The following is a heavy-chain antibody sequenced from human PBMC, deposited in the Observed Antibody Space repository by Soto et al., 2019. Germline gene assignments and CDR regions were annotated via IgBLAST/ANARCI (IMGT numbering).Heavy chain of an antibody. CDR3: ARSPGYSYGDY. J-gene: IGHJ4*02. Sequence: QVQLVQSGAEVKKPGASVKVSCKASGYTFTSYAMHWVRQAPGQRLEWMGWINAGNGNTKYSQKFQGRVTITRDTSASTDYMERSSLRSEDTAVYYCARSPGYSYGDYWGQGTLVTVSS. CDR1: GYTFTSYA. CDR2: INAGNGNT. D-gene: IGHD5-18*01. V-gene: IGHV1-3*01.